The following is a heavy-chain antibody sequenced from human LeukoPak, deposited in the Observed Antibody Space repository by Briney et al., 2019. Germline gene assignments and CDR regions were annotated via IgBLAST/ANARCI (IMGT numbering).Heavy chain of an antibody. J-gene: IGHJ6*02. CDR3: ASLSGSSLMDV. CDR1: GFTVSSNY. V-gene: IGHV3-53*05. CDR2: IYSGGTT. D-gene: IGHD3-10*01. Sequence: GSLRLSCAASGFTVSSNYMSWVRQAPGKGLEWVSVIYSGGTTYYADSVKGRFTISRDNSKDTLYLQMNSLRAEDTAVYYCASLSGSSLMDVWGQGTTVTVSS.